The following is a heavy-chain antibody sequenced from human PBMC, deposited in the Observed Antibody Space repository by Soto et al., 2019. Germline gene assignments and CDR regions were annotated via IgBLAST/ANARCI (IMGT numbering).Heavy chain of an antibody. Sequence: ASVKVSCKASGYTFTSYAMHWVRQAPGQRLEWMGWINAGNGNTKYSQKFQGRVTTTRDTSASTAYMELSSLRSEDTAVYYCARGSGGYETLGDFDPWGQGTLVTVSS. CDR1: GYTFTSYA. J-gene: IGHJ5*02. D-gene: IGHD2-15*01. CDR2: INAGNGNT. V-gene: IGHV1-3*01. CDR3: ARGSGGYETLGDFDP.